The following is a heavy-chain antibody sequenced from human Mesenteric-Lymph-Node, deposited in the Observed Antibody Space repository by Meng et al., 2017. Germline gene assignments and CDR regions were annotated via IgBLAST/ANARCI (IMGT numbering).Heavy chain of an antibody. Sequence: GESLKISCAASGFTFSSSWMSWVRQAPGKGLEWVSAISGSGGSTYYADSVKGRFTISRDNSKNTLYLQMNSLRPEETAVYYCAKFSMITFGGVIVIRPSGSGMDVWGQGTTVTVSS. D-gene: IGHD3-16*02. CDR1: GFTFSSSW. CDR2: ISGSGGST. J-gene: IGHJ6*02. V-gene: IGHV3-23*01. CDR3: AKFSMITFGGVIVIRPSGSGMDV.